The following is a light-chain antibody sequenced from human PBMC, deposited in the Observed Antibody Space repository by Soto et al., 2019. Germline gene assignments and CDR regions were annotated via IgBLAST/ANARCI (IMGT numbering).Light chain of an antibody. Sequence: SALTQPHSVSGSPGQSVAISCSGTSSDVGGYNYVSWYQQHPGKAPKLIICDVNKRPSGVPDRFSGSKSGSTASLTISGLQAEDEADYYCCSYGGSFYVVGTGTKLTVL. CDR2: DVN. J-gene: IGLJ1*01. V-gene: IGLV2-11*01. CDR3: CSYGGSFYV. CDR1: SSDVGGYNY.